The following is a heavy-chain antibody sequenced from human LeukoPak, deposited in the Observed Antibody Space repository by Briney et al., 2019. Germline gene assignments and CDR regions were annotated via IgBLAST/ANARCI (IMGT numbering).Heavy chain of an antibody. J-gene: IGHJ6*03. Sequence: SETLSLTCTVSGGSIINYYWSWIRQSPGTGLEWVGRIYITGSTNYNPSLQSRLSMSVDTSKNQFSLRLTSVSAADTAVYYCARLKYYDSTGYSPGYYMDVWGKGTTVTVSS. CDR1: GGSIINYY. V-gene: IGHV4-4*07. CDR3: ARLKYYDSTGYSPGYYMDV. D-gene: IGHD3-22*01. CDR2: IYITGST.